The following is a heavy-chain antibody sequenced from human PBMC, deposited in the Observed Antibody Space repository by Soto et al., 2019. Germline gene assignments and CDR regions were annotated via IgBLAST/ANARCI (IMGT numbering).Heavy chain of an antibody. J-gene: IGHJ4*02. V-gene: IGHV4-34*01. D-gene: IGHD3-10*01. Sequence: PSETLSLTCAVYGGSFSGYYWSWIRQPPGKGLEWIGEINHSGSTNYNPSLKSRVTISVDTSKNQFSLKLSSVTAADTAVYYCARGGDYYGSGSLYWGQGTLVTVSS. CDR1: GGSFSGYY. CDR2: INHSGST. CDR3: ARGGDYYGSGSLY.